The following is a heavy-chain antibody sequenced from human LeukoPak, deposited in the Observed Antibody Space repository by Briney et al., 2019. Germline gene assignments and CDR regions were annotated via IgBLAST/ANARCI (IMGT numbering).Heavy chain of an antibody. CDR1: GYSISSGYY. V-gene: IGHV4-61*02. J-gene: IGHJ6*03. D-gene: IGHD4-17*01. CDR2: IYTSGST. Sequence: SETLSLTCAVSGYSISSGYYWSWIRQPAGKGLEWIGRIYTSGSTNYNPSLKSRVTISVDKSKNQFSLKLSSLTAADTAVYYCARATVTTLNYYYYMDVWGKGTTVTVSS. CDR3: ARATVTTLNYYYYMDV.